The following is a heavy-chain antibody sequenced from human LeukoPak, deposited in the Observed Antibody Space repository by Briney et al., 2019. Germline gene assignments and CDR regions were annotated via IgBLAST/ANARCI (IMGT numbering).Heavy chain of an antibody. J-gene: IGHJ3*02. CDR2: FYFSGSA. D-gene: IGHD3-9*01. CDR1: GDSISSSSYY. Sequence: SETLSLTCTVSGDSISSSSYYWGWIRQPPGKGLEWIGSFYFSGSAYYNPSLESRITVSVDTSKNQFSLKLTSVTAADTAVYYCARQHEILAGYAFDIWGHGTMVTVSS. CDR3: ARQHEILAGYAFDI. V-gene: IGHV4-39*01.